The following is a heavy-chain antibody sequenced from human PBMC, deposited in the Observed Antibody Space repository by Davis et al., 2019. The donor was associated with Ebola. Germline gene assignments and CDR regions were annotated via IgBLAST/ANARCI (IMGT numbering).Heavy chain of an antibody. D-gene: IGHD6-13*01. CDR2: IYYSGST. V-gene: IGHV4-59*08. Sequence: GSLRLSCTVSGGSINNYYWSWIRQPPGKGLEWIGYIYYSGSTNYNSSLKSRVTISVDTSKNQFSLKLSSVTAADTAVYYCARRQTDAAGSYWYFDLWGRGTLVTVSS. CDR1: GGSINNYY. J-gene: IGHJ2*01. CDR3: ARRQTDAAGSYWYFDL.